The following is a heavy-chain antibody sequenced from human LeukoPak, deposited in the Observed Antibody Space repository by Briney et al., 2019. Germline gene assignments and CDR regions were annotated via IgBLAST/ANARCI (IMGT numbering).Heavy chain of an antibody. J-gene: IGHJ5*02. V-gene: IGHV1-46*01. CDR2: INPSGGST. D-gene: IGHD3-22*01. CDR3: ARNYYDSSGYRPNVGWFDP. Sequence: GASVKVSCKASGYTFTSYYMHWVRQAPGQGLEWMGIINPSGGSTSYVQKFQGRVTMTRDMSTSTVYMELSSLRSDDTAVYYCARNYYDSSGYRPNVGWFDPWGQGTLVTVSS. CDR1: GYTFTSYY.